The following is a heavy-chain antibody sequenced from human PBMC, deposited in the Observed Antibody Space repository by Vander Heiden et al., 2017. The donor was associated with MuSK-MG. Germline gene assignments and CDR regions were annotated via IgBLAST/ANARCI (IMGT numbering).Heavy chain of an antibody. D-gene: IGHD1-26*01. CDR3: AKPSRGGSYSEAFDI. Sequence: EVQLVESGGGLVQPGGSLRLSCAASGFTFRGHYMDWVRQAPGKGLEWVGRTRNKANSYTTEYAASVKGRFTISRDDSKNSLYLQMNSLKTEDTAVYYCAKPSRGGSYSEAFDIWGQGTMVTVSS. V-gene: IGHV3-72*01. CDR2: TRNKANSYTT. J-gene: IGHJ3*02. CDR1: GFTFRGHY.